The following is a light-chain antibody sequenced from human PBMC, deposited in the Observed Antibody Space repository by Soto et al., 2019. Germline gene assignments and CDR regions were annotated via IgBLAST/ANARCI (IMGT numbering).Light chain of an antibody. CDR2: EVS. J-gene: IGLJ2*01. CDR3: SSFAGNNNLV. Sequence: ALTQPPSASGSPGQSVTISCTGTSSDVGVYNYVSWYQQHPGKAPKLMIYEVSKRPSGVPDRFSGSKSGNTASLTVSGLQAEDEADYYCSSFAGNNNLVFGGGTKVTVL. CDR1: SSDVGVYNY. V-gene: IGLV2-8*01.